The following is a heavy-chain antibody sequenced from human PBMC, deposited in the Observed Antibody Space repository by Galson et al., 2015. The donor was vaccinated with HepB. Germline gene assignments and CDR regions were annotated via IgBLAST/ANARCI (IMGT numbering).Heavy chain of an antibody. CDR1: GFIFSGYA. V-gene: IGHV3-30-3*01. CDR3: ARDGPDSVMVPAAMLDY. J-gene: IGHJ4*02. Sequence: SLRLSCAASGFIFSGYAMHWVRQAPGKGLEWVAVISYDGSNKYYGDSVKGRFSLSRDNSKNTLFLQMNSLKAEDTAVYYCARDGPDSVMVPAAMLDYWGQGTLVTVSS. CDR2: ISYDGSNK. D-gene: IGHD2-2*01.